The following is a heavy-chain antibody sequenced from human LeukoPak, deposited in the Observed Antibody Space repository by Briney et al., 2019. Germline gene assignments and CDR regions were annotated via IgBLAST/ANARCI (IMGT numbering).Heavy chain of an antibody. V-gene: IGHV4-59*12. CDR2: IYYSGST. CDR1: GGSISSYY. D-gene: IGHD3-10*01. J-gene: IGHJ4*02. Sequence: SETLSLTCTVSGGSISSYYWSWIRQPPGKGLEWIGYIYYSGSTNYNPSLKSRVTISVDKSKNQFSLKLSSVTAADTAVYYCARAPGVGRYYYGSGSYLGYWGQGTLVTVSS. CDR3: ARAPGVGRYYYGSGSYLGY.